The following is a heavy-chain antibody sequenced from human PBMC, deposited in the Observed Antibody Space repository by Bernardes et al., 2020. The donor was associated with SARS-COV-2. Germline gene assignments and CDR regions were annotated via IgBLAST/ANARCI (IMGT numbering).Heavy chain of an antibody. Sequence: GGSLRLSCAASGFTFSSYAMSWVRQAPGKGLEWVSAISGSGGSTYYADSVKGRFTISRDNSKNTLYLQMNSLRAEDTAVYYCAKTKSRDYYDSSGYYYVDYYYGMDVWGKGTTVTVSS. D-gene: IGHD3-22*01. J-gene: IGHJ6*04. V-gene: IGHV3-23*01. CDR1: GFTFSSYA. CDR3: AKTKSRDYYDSSGYYYVDYYYGMDV. CDR2: ISGSGGST.